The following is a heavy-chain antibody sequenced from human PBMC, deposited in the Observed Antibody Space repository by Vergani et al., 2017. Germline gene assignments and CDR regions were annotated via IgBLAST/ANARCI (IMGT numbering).Heavy chain of an antibody. D-gene: IGHD2-8*01. CDR3: ARSLRTLPRSGHCTNGICYTGRRDRGLGGEVYYYGMDV. J-gene: IGHJ6*02. Sequence: EVQLLESGGDLVQPGGSLRLSCAASGFTFSSYAMHWVRQAPGKGLEYVSAISSNGGSTYYANSVKGRFTISRDNSKNTLYLQMGSLRAEDMAVYYCARSLRTLPRSGHCTNGICYTGRRDRGLGGEVYYYGMDVWGQGTTVTVSS. CDR2: ISSNGGST. V-gene: IGHV3-64*01. CDR1: GFTFSSYA.